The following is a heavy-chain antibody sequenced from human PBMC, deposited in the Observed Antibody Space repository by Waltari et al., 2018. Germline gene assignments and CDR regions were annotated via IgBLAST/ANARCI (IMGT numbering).Heavy chain of an antibody. V-gene: IGHV1-18*01. D-gene: IGHD6-13*01. CDR1: GYTFTSYG. Sequence: QVQLVQSGAEVKKPGASVKVSCKASGYTFTSYGISWVRQAPGQGLEWMGWISAYNGNTNYAQKLQGRVTMTTDTSPSTAYMELRSLRSDDTAVYYCAREAGSSSWPPTSTGDAFDIWGQGTMVTVSS. CDR3: AREAGSSSWPPTSTGDAFDI. CDR2: ISAYNGNT. J-gene: IGHJ3*02.